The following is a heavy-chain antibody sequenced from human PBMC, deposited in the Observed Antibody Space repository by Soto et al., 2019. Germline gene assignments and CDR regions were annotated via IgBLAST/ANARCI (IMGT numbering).Heavy chain of an antibody. CDR2: ISFDRRNI. V-gene: IGHV3-30*03. J-gene: IGHJ4*02. D-gene: IGHD5-18*01. Sequence: QVQLVQSGGGVVQPGKSLRLSCAASGFTFNSFGMHWVRQAPGKGLEWVALISFDRRNINYADYVRGRFTISSDDSKNILYLQMDSLRSEDTAVYYCATDQGRIWTATRELDYWGKGTLVTVSA. CDR3: ATDQGRIWTATRELDY. CDR1: GFTFNSFG.